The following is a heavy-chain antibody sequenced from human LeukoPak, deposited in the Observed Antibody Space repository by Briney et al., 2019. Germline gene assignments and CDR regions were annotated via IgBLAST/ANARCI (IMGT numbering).Heavy chain of an antibody. CDR3: ASGYTYAGDY. J-gene: IGHJ4*02. D-gene: IGHD3-16*01. CDR2: ISSSGSTM. Sequence: PGGSLRLSCAASGFTFSSYEMNWVCQAPGKGLEWVSYISSSGSTMYYADSVKGRFTISRDNAKNSLYLQMNNLRAEDTAVYYCASGYTYAGDYWGQGTLVTVSS. CDR1: GFTFSSYE. V-gene: IGHV3-48*03.